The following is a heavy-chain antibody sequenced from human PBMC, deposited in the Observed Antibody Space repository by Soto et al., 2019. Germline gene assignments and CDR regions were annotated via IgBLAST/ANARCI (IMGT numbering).Heavy chain of an antibody. V-gene: IGHV4-59*12. Sequence: SETLSLTCTVSGGSISSYYWNWIRQPPGKGLEWIGCIYYGGSTNYNPSLNSRVTISVDTFKNQFSLKLSSVTAADTAVYYCARETYGDYVGYFDPWGQGTLVTVSS. CDR2: IYYGGST. CDR1: GGSISSYY. J-gene: IGHJ5*02. D-gene: IGHD4-17*01. CDR3: ARETYGDYVGYFDP.